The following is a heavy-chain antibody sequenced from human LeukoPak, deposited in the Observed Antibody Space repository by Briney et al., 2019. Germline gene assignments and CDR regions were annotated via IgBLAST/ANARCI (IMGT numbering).Heavy chain of an antibody. CDR1: GFTFSDHY. D-gene: IGHD6-19*01. CDR3: ARGSGWYTGFDY. Sequence: GGSLRLSCAASGFTFSDHYMDWVRQAPGKGLEWVGRTRNKANSYTTEYAASVKGRFTISRDDSKNSLYLQMSSLKTEDTAVYYCARGSGWYTGFDYWGQGTLVTVSS. CDR2: TRNKANSYTT. V-gene: IGHV3-72*01. J-gene: IGHJ4*02.